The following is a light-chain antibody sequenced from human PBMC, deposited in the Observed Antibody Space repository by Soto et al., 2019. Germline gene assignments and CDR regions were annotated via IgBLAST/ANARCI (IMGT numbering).Light chain of an antibody. J-gene: IGKJ2*02. Sequence: AIRVTQCPSSLSESTGDRVTTPYRASQGISICLACYQQKPGMALNLLIFAASTLQSGDQSLFRGSGSGTDFTLTISCLQSEDFATYYCQQYYSYPCTFGQGTKVDI. CDR1: QGISIC. V-gene: IGKV1-8*01. CDR2: AAS. CDR3: QQYYSYPCT.